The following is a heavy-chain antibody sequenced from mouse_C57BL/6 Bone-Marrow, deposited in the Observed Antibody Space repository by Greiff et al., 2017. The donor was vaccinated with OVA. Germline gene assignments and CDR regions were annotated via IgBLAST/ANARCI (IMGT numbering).Heavy chain of an antibody. CDR2: ISNLAYSI. V-gene: IGHV5-15*01. J-gene: IGHJ1*03. Sequence: EVMLVESGGGLVQPGGSLKLSCAASGFTFSDYGMAWVRQAPRKGPEWVAFISNLAYSIYYADTVTGRFTISRENAKNTLYLEMSSLRSEDTAMYYCARHGITTVAAQEYFDVWGTGTTVTVSS. CDR3: ARHGITTVAAQEYFDV. D-gene: IGHD1-1*01. CDR1: GFTFSDYG.